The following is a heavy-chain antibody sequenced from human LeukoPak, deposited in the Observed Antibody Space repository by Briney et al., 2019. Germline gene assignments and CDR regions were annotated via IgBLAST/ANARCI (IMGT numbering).Heavy chain of an antibody. Sequence: GGSLRLSCAASGFTFSGYYMSWMRQAPGKGLEWISHISSDGSIVYYADSVKGRFTISRDNAKSLLYLQMDTVRAEDTAVYYCVRVPYWGQGSLVIVSS. V-gene: IGHV3-11*01. CDR2: ISSDGSIV. CDR3: VRVPY. J-gene: IGHJ4*02. D-gene: IGHD5/OR15-5a*01. CDR1: GFTFSGYY.